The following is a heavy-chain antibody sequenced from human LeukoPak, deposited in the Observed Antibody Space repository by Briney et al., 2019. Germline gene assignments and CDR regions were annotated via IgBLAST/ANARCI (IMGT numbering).Heavy chain of an antibody. J-gene: IGHJ4*02. CDR2: INPNSGGT. D-gene: IGHD2-21*01. Sequence: ASVKVSCKASGYTFTSYGISWVRQAPGQGLEWMGWINPNSGGTNYALKFQGRVTMTRDTSISTAYMELTRLRSVDTAVYYCARASTPRVIASFDYWGQGSLVTVSS. CDR3: ARASTPRVIASFDY. V-gene: IGHV1-2*02. CDR1: GYTFTSYG.